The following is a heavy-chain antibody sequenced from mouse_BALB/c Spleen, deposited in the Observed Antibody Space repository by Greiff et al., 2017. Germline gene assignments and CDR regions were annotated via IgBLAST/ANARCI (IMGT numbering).Heavy chain of an antibody. CDR3: ARGNSDYFDY. CDR1: GYTFTSYW. Sequence: VQRVESGAELARPGASVKLSCKASGYTFTSYWMQWVKQRPGQGLGWIGAIYPGDGDTRYTQKFKGKATLTADKSSSTAYMQLSSLASEDSAVYYCARGNSDYFDYWGQGTTLTVSS. CDR2: IYPGDGDT. J-gene: IGHJ2*01. V-gene: IGHV1-87*01. D-gene: IGHD2-1*01.